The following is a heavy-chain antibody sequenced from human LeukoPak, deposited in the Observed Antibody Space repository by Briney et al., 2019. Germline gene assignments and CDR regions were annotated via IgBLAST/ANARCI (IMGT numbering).Heavy chain of an antibody. J-gene: IGHJ4*02. V-gene: IGHV4-38-2*02. CDR1: GYSISSIRSSYY. CDR3: ATRITMVRGGDY. CDR2: FYHSGST. Sequence: SETLSLTCTVSGYSISSIRSSYYWGWIRQPPGKGLEWIGSFYHSGSTYYNPSLKSRVTVSLDTSKNQFSLNLNSVTAADTAVYYCATRITMVRGGDYWGQGILVTVSS. D-gene: IGHD3-10*01.